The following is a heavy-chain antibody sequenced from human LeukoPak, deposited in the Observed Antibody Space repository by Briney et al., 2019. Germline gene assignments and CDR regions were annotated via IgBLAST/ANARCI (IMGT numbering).Heavy chain of an antibody. J-gene: IGHJ4*02. CDR2: IYHSGST. CDR1: GYSISSGYY. V-gene: IGHV4-38-2*01. D-gene: IGHD2-2*01. CDR3: ARHGNCSSTSCFDY. Sequence: SETLSLTCAVSGYSISSGYYWGWIRQPPGKGLEWIGSIYHSGSTYYNPSLKSRVTISVDTSKNQFSLKLSSVTAADTAVYYCARHGNCSSTSCFDYWDQGTLVTVSS.